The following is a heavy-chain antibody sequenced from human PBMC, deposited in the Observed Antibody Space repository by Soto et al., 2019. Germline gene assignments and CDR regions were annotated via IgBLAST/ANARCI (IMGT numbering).Heavy chain of an antibody. CDR1: GASMKSFY. CDR3: ARDLIEKTKPAHYYYHYSLDV. V-gene: IGHV4-4*07. D-gene: IGHD2-2*01. CDR2: IYSSGST. Sequence: SETLSLTCTVSGASMKSFYFSWIRQPAGKGLEWIGRIYSSGSTTYNPSLKSRVTMSVDTARSQFSLKLTSVTAADTAVYYCARDLIEKTKPAHYYYHYSLDVWGQGTTVTVSS. J-gene: IGHJ6*02.